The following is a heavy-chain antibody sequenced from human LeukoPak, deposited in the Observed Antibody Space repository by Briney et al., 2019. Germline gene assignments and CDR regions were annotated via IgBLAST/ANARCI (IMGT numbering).Heavy chain of an antibody. V-gene: IGHV1-8*01. D-gene: IGHD3-10*01. CDR1: GYTFTSYD. J-gene: IGHJ6*03. CDR2: MNPNSGNT. Sequence: ASVKVSCKASGYTFTSYDINWVRQATGQGLEWMGWMNPNSGNTGYAQKFQGRVTMTRNTSISTAYMELSSLRSEDTAVYYCARALYGSGSYYAYYYYYMDVWGKGTTVTISS. CDR3: ARALYGSGSYYAYYYYYMDV.